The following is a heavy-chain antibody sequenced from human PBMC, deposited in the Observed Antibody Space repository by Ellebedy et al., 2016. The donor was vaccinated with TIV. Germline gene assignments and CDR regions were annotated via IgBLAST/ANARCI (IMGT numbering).Heavy chain of an antibody. V-gene: IGHV3-21*04. CDR2: ISSSSSYI. CDR1: GFTFSSYS. CDR3: AKGIQWELNDAFDI. J-gene: IGHJ3*02. D-gene: IGHD1-26*01. Sequence: GESLKISCAASGFTFSSYSMNWVRQAPGKGLEWVSSISSSSSYIYYADSVKGRFTISRDNAKNSLYLQMNSLRAEDTAVYYCAKGIQWELNDAFDIWGQGTMVTVSS.